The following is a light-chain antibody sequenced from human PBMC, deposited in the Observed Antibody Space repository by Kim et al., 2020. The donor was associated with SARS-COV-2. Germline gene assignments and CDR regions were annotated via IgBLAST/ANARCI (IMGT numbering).Light chain of an antibody. V-gene: IGLV3-21*03. J-gene: IGLJ3*02. CDR3: QVWDSNSDHWV. CDR2: HNS. CDR1: KIGSKN. Sequence: SYELTQPPSVSVAPGKTARITCGGNKIGSKNVQWYQQKPGQAPALVVYHNSDRPSGIPERFSGSNSGNTATLTISMVEAGDEADYYCQVWDSNSDHWVFGGGTQLTVL.